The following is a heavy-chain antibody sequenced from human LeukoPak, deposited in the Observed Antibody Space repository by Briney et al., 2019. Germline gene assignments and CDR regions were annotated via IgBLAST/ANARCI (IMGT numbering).Heavy chain of an antibody. CDR3: ARRDGSGSYYIGAFDI. Sequence: GESLKISCKGSGYSFTSYWIGWVRQMPGKGLEWMGIIYPGDSDTRYSPSFQGQVTISADKSISTAYLQWSSLKASDTAMYYCARRDGSGSYYIGAFDIWGQGTMVTVSS. CDR1: GYSFTSYW. V-gene: IGHV5-51*01. D-gene: IGHD3-10*01. J-gene: IGHJ3*02. CDR2: IYPGDSDT.